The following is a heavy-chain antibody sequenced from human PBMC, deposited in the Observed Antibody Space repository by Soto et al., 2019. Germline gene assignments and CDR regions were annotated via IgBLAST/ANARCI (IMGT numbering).Heavy chain of an antibody. J-gene: IGHJ4*02. CDR1: GGTFSSNT. CDR2: IIPLFGTA. CDR3: ASKAACGGDCYAFDS. V-gene: IGHV1-69*06. D-gene: IGHD2-21*02. Sequence: QVQLVQSGAEVKKPGSSVKISCKASGGTFSSNTINWVRQAAGQGLEWMGGIIPLFGTANYAEKSQGRVTITADKSTNTEYMELSSLRSEDTAVYYCASKAACGGDCYAFDSWGQGTLVTVSS.